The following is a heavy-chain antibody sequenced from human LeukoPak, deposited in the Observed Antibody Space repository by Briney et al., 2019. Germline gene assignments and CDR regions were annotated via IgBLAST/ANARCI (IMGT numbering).Heavy chain of an antibody. CDR1: GGSISSSSYY. CDR2: IYYSGST. J-gene: IGHJ4*02. CDR3: ARGTLTTVHY. Sequence: PSETLSLTCTVSGGSISSSSYYWGWIRQPPGKGLEWIGSIYYSGSTYYNPSLKSRVTISVDTSKNQFSLKLSSVTAADTAVYYCARGTLTTVHYWGQGTPVTVSS. D-gene: IGHD4-17*01. V-gene: IGHV4-39*07.